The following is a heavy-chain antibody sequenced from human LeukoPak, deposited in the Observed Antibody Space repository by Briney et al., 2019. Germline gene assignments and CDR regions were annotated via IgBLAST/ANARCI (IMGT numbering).Heavy chain of an antibody. Sequence: SETLSLTCTVSGGSISSSSYYWGWIRQPPGKGLEWIGSIFFSGSTYYNPSLKSRVPISVDTSKNQFSLKLSSVTAADAAVYYCARLTCIAVAQKWGQGTLVTVSS. J-gene: IGHJ4*02. V-gene: IGHV4-39*01. D-gene: IGHD6-19*01. CDR2: IFFSGST. CDR3: ARLTCIAVAQK. CDR1: GGSISSSSYY.